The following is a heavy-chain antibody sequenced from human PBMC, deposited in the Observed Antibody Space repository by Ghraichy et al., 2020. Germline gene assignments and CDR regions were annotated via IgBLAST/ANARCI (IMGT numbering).Heavy chain of an antibody. CDR1: GGSISSSSYY. V-gene: IGHV4-39*01. J-gene: IGHJ3*02. CDR3: ARHIIYQSAAMMAHDAFDI. Sequence: SQTLSLTCTVSGGSISSSSYYWGWIRQPPGKGLEWIGSIYYSGSTYYNPSLKSRVTISVDTSKNQFSLKLSSVTAADTAVYYCARHIIYQSAAMMAHDAFDIWGQGTMVTVSS. CDR2: IYYSGST. D-gene: IGHD2-2*01.